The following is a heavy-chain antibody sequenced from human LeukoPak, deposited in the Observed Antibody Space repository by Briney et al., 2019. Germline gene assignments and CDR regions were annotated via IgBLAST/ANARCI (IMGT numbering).Heavy chain of an antibody. J-gene: IGHJ4*02. CDR1: GGSFSGYY. V-gene: IGHV4-34*01. CDR3: ARYERRYGSGSYYIDY. D-gene: IGHD3-10*01. Sequence: PSETLSLTCAVYGGSFSGYYWSWIRQPPGKGLEWIGEINHSGNTNYNPSLKSRVTISVDTSKNQFSLKLSSVTAADTAVYYCARYERRYGSGSYYIDYWGQGTLVTVSS. CDR2: INHSGNT.